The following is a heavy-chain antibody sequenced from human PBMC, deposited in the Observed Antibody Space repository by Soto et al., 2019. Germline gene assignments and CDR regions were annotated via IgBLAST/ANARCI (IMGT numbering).Heavy chain of an antibody. CDR2: IIPIFGTA. CDR1: GGTFSSYA. J-gene: IGHJ3*02. CDR3: ARPIVVVPAASVRDAFDI. Sequence: GASVKVSCKASGGTFSSYAISWVRKAPGQGLEWMGGIIPIFGTANYAQKFQGRVTITADESTSTAYMELSSLRSEDTAVYYCARPIVVVPAASVRDAFDIWGQGTMVTVSS. D-gene: IGHD2-2*01. V-gene: IGHV1-69*13.